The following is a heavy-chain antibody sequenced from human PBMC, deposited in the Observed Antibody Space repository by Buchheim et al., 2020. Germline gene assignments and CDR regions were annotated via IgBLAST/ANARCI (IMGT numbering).Heavy chain of an antibody. CDR3: AKERGGPSISSLFFDK. J-gene: IGHJ3*02. V-gene: IGHV4-59*01. CDR1: CASMHDYY. Sequence: QVQLQQSGPGLVKPSATLALPCTISCASMHDYYWNWIRLAPGQALEWVGYIADGVTTNSNPSLRGRVNISSDPSQTQCSLWLTAVTAADSAIYYGAKERGGPSISSLFFDKWG. CDR2: IADGVTT. D-gene: IGHD3-16*02.